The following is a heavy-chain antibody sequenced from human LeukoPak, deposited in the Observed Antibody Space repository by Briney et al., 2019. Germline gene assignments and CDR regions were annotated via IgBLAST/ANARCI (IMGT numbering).Heavy chain of an antibody. CDR3: ASGYSYGPVDY. Sequence: SVKVSCKASGGTFSSYAISWVRQAPGQGLEWMGRITPILGIANYAQKFQGRVTITADKSTSTAYMELSSLRSEDTAVYYCASGYSYGPVDYWGQGTLVTVSS. D-gene: IGHD5-18*01. V-gene: IGHV1-69*04. CDR1: GGTFSSYA. J-gene: IGHJ4*02. CDR2: ITPILGIA.